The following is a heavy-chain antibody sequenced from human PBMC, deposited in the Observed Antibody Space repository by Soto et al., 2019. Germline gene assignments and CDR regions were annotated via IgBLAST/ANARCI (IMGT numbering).Heavy chain of an antibody. D-gene: IGHD6-19*01. J-gene: IGHJ4*02. V-gene: IGHV3-48*01. CDR3: AKVPVYTSGWDDY. CDR2: ISSSSSTI. CDR1: GFTFRTHS. Sequence: EVQLVESGGGLVQPVGSLRLSCAASGFTFRTHSMQWVRQAPGKGLEWVSYISSSSSTIYNADSVKGRFTISRDNAENLLYLQLNSLRVEDTAVYYCAKVPVYTSGWDDYWGQGTLVTVSS.